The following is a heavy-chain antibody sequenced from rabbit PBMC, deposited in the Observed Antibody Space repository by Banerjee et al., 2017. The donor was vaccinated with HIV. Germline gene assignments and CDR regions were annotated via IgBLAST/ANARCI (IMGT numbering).Heavy chain of an antibody. CDR3: ARAKNYYTSDYVGYSYDL. J-gene: IGHJ4*01. CDR1: GFSFSSSYD. Sequence: QSLEESGGDLVKPGASLTLTCTASGFSFSSSYDMCWVRQAPGKGLEWIACIDAGSSGSTYYASWAKGRFTISKTSSTTVTLQMTSLTAADTATYFCARAKNYYTSDYVGYSYDLWGPGTLVTVS. V-gene: IGHV1S40*01. D-gene: IGHD8-1*01. CDR2: IDAGSSGST.